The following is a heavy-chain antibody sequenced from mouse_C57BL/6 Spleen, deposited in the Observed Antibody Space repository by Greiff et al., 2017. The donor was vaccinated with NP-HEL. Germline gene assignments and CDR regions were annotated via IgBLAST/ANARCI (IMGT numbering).Heavy chain of an antibody. Sequence: QVQLKQPGAELVKPGASVKLSCKASGYTFTSYWMHWVKQRPGQGLEWIGMIHPNSGSTNYNEKFKSKATLTVDKSSSTAYMQLSSLTSEDSAVYYCARLGHYYAMDYWGQGTSVTVSS. CDR1: GYTFTSYW. CDR2: IHPNSGST. D-gene: IGHD4-1*01. J-gene: IGHJ4*01. CDR3: ARLGHYYAMDY. V-gene: IGHV1-64*01.